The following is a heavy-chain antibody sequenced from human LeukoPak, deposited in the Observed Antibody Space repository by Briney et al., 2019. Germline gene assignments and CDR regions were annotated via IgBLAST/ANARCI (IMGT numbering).Heavy chain of an antibody. CDR1: GYTFTGYY. D-gene: IGHD1-14*01. Sequence: ASVKVSCKASGYTFTGYYMHWVRQAPGQGLEWMGWINPNSGGTNYAQEFQGRVTMTRDTSISTAYMDLSRLRSDDTAVYYCARDGRNPQEFDPWGQGTLVTVSS. CDR3: ARDGRNPQEFDP. V-gene: IGHV1-2*02. J-gene: IGHJ5*02. CDR2: INPNSGGT.